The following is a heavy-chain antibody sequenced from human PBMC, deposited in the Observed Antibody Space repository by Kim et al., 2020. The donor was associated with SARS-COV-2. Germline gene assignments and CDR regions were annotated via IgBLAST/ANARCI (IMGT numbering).Heavy chain of an antibody. CDR3: ARFLTPSPGANWFDP. D-gene: IGHD2-8*02. CDR1: GYSFTSYW. J-gene: IGHJ5*02. CDR2: IDPSDSST. V-gene: IGHV5-10-1*01. Sequence: GESLKISCRGSGYSFTSYWISWVRQMPGKGLEWMGRIDPSDSSTNYSPSFQGHVTISADKSISTAYLQWSSLKASDTAMYYCARFLTPSPGANWFDPWGQGTLVTVSS.